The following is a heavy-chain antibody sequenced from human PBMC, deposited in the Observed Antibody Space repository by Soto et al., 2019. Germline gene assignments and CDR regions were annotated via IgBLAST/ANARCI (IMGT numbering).Heavy chain of an antibody. CDR2: LSGSGGST. D-gene: IGHD2-8*01. J-gene: IGHJ4*02. Sequence: GGSLRLSCAASGFTFSSYAMSWVRQAPGKWLEWVSALSGSGGSTYYADSVKGRFTISRDNSKNTLYLQMNSLRAEDTGVYYCAKDRGYCTNGVCYYFDYWGQGTLVTVSS. CDR1: GFTFSSYA. CDR3: AKDRGYCTNGVCYYFDY. V-gene: IGHV3-23*01.